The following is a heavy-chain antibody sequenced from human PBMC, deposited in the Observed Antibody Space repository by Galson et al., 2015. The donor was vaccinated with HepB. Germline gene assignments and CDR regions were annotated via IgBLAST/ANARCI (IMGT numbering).Heavy chain of an antibody. V-gene: IGHV3-48*03. CDR3: ARDGYSSSLEYFQH. Sequence: SLRLSCAASGFTFSSYEMNWVRQAPGKGLEWVSYISSSGSTIYYADSVKGRFTISRDNAKNSLYLQMNSLRAEDTAVYYCARDGYSSSLEYFQHWGQGTLVTVSS. D-gene: IGHD6-13*01. J-gene: IGHJ1*01. CDR2: ISSSGSTI. CDR1: GFTFSSYE.